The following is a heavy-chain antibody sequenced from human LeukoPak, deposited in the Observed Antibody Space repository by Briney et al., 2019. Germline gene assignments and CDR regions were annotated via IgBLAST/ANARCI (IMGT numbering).Heavy chain of an antibody. CDR2: INHSGST. Sequence: GSLRLSCAASGFTFSNFAMTWVRQAPGKGLEWIGEINHSGSTNYNPSLKSRVTISVDTSKNQFSLKLSSVTAADTAVYYCAREPGLSEQRFDYWGQGTLVTVSS. D-gene: IGHD1/OR15-1a*01. J-gene: IGHJ4*02. CDR3: AREPGLSEQRFDY. CDR1: GFTFSNFA. V-gene: IGHV4-34*01.